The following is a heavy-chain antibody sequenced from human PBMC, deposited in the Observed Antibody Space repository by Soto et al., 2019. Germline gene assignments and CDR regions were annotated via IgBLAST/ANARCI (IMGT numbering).Heavy chain of an antibody. Sequence: EVQLVESGGDLVQPGGSLRLSCAASGFTFSGHWMHWVRQVPGKGLEWVSRINTDGGSSAYADSVKGPFTISRDNAKNALYLEMVGLRADYTAVYACAREAVWCCRTSCCRRAFGSWGHGTTVTVSS. CDR1: GFTFSGHW. CDR2: INTDGGSS. J-gene: IGHJ3*01. D-gene: IGHD2-2*01. CDR3: AREAVWCCRTSCCRRAFGS. V-gene: IGHV3-74*03.